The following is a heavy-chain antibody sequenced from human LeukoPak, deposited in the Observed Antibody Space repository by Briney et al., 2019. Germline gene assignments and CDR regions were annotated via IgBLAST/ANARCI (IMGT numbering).Heavy chain of an antibody. CDR1: GGSISSGGYY. V-gene: IGHV4-31*03. Sequence: PSETLSLTCTVSGGSISSGGYYWSWIRQHPGKGLEWIGYIYYSGSTYYNPSLKSRVTISVDTSKNRFSLKLSSVTAADTAVYYCAGDGNYDYVGSPGAFDIWGQGTMVTVSS. J-gene: IGHJ3*02. D-gene: IGHD3-16*01. CDR3: AGDGNYDYVGSPGAFDI. CDR2: IYYSGST.